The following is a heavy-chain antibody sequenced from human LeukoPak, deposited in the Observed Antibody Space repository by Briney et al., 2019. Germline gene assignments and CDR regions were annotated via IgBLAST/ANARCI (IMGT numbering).Heavy chain of an antibody. Sequence: ASVKVSCKASGYTFTSYDINWVRQATGQGLEWMGWINPNSGGTNYAQKFQGRVTVTRDTSISTAYMELSRLRSDDTAVYYCARAGGAAGDYYYYYGMDVWGQGTTVTVSS. J-gene: IGHJ6*02. V-gene: IGHV1-2*02. D-gene: IGHD3-10*01. CDR2: INPNSGGT. CDR3: ARAGGAAGDYYYYYGMDV. CDR1: GYTFTSYD.